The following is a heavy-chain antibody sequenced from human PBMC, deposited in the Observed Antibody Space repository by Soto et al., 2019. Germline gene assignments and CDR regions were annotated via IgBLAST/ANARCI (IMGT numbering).Heavy chain of an antibody. CDR2: IYYSGRT. J-gene: IGHJ6*02. V-gene: IGHV4-59*11. D-gene: IGHD2-2*02. Sequence: PSESLSLTCAVSGGSISSHYWGGIRQPPGKGLEWIGYIYYSGRTNYNTSLKSRVTISVDTSKNQFSLKLSSVTAADTAVYYCAREATGYCSSTSCYTYYYGMDVWGQGTTVTVS. CDR3: AREATGYCSSTSCYTYYYGMDV. CDR1: GGSISSHY.